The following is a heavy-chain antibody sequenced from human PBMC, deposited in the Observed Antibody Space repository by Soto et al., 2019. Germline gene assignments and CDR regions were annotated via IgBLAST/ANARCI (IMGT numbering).Heavy chain of an antibody. CDR1: GGSISPSS. D-gene: IGHD4-17*01. J-gene: IGHJ5*02. V-gene: IGHV4-59*01. CDR2: VSHSGRT. CDR3: ARLLGGYDDYGGWFAP. Sequence: PETLSLTCTVPGGSISPSSWPWNRQSLGKGLDWIGYVSHSGRTFYAPSLKSRLTMSLDTSRSQFSLRLKSVSAADTAVYYCARLLGGYDDYGGWFAPWGQGTLVTV.